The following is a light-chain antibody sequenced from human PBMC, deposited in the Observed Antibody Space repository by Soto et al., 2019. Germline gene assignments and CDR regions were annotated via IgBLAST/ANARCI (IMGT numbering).Light chain of an antibody. CDR1: KNDIGGYDF. V-gene: IGLV2-8*01. CDR2: EVV. Sequence: QSALTQPPSASGSPGQTVTISCTGTKNDIGGYDFVSWYQHHPGKAPRLIIYEVVQRPSGVPDRFSGSKSGNTAFLTVSGLQAADEADYFCKSYAGRNTYVFGSGTKLTVL. J-gene: IGLJ1*01. CDR3: KSYAGRNTYV.